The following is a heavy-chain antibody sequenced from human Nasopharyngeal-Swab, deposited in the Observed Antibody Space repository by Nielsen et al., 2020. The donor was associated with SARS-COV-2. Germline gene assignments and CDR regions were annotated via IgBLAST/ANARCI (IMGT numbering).Heavy chain of an antibody. D-gene: IGHD3-22*01. J-gene: IGHJ4*02. V-gene: IGHV4-39*01. Sequence: SETLSLTCTVSGASITDNNYYWAWIRQPPGKGLEWIGSITYRGPTFYNPSLKSRVSISVDASQNQFSLNLWSVTAADTAVFYCARHSRVTTVVVVTLFGYWGRGSLVTVSS. CDR3: ARHSRVTTVVVVTLFGY. CDR1: GASITDNNYY. CDR2: ITYRGPT.